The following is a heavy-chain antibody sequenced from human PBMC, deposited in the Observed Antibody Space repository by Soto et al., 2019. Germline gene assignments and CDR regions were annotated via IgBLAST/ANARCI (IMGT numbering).Heavy chain of an antibody. Sequence: QVQLVESGGGVVQPGRSLRLSCAASGFTFSSYGMHWVRQAPGKGLEWVAVISYDGSNKYYADSVKGRITISRDNSKKTMYIKRKSHRAEGKAGYYCGNQTGSAVTSKGLENRGR. D-gene: IGHD2-21*02. CDR2: ISYDGSNK. V-gene: IGHV3-30*18. CDR1: GFTFSSYG. CDR3: GNQTGSAVTSKGLEN. J-gene: IGHJ2*01.